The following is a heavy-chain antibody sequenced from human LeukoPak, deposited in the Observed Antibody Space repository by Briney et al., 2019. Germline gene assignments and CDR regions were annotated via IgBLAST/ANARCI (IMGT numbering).Heavy chain of an antibody. CDR2: ISYDGSNK. J-gene: IGHJ4*02. V-gene: IGHV3-30*18. CDR1: GFTFSSYG. Sequence: PGGSLRLSCAASGFTFSSYGMHWVRQAPGKGLEWVAVISYDGSNKYYADSVKGRFTISRDNSKNTLYLQMNSLRAEDTAVYYCAKVSTPYSSGWYDYWGQGTLVTVSS. CDR3: AKVSTPYSSGWYDY. D-gene: IGHD6-19*01.